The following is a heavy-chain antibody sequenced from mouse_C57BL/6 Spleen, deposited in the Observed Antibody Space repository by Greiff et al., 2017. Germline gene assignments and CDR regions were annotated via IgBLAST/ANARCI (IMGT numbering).Heavy chain of an antibody. CDR1: GYTFTSYW. J-gene: IGHJ4*01. D-gene: IGHD2-4*01. Sequence: VQLQQPGAELVKPGASVKLSCKASGYTFTSYWMHWVKQRPGQGLEWIGMIHPHSGSTNYNEKFKSKATLTVDKSSSTAYMQLSSLTSEDSAVYYCPQDYDENAMDYWGQGTSVTVSS. CDR3: PQDYDENAMDY. V-gene: IGHV1-64*01. CDR2: IHPHSGST.